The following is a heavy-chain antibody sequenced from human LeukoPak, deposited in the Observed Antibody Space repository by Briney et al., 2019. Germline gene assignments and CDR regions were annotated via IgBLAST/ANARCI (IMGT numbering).Heavy chain of an antibody. CDR2: MNPNSGGT. V-gene: IGHV1-2*02. D-gene: IGHD3-9*01. CDR3: ATGEVLFYYDILTGFRQ. J-gene: IGHJ4*02. CDR1: GYTFTSYD. Sequence: ASVKVSCKASGYTFTSYDINWVRQATGQGLEWMGWMNPNSGGTNYAQKFQGRVTMTRDTSISTAYMELSRLRSDDTAVYYCATGEVLFYYDILTGFRQWGQGTLVTVSS.